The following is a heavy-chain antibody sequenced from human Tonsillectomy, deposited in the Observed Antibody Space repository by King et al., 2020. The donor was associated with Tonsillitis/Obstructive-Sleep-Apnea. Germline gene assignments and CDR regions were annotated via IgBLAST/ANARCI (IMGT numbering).Heavy chain of an antibody. D-gene: IGHD2-2*01. CDR1: GASISSSGYY. CDR3: ARLVVPAATLFAGAFDI. V-gene: IGHV4-31*03. CDR2: VFYSGNT. J-gene: IGHJ3*02. Sequence: VQLQESGPGLVKPSQTLSLTCTVSGASISSSGYYWSWIRQHPGKGLEWIGYVFYSGNTYYNPSPKSRVAVSVDTSKNQFSLRLSSVTAADTAVYYCARLVVPAATLFAGAFDIWGQGTMVTVSS.